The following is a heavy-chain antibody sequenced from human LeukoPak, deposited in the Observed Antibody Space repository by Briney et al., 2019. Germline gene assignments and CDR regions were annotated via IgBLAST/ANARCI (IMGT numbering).Heavy chain of an antibody. CDR3: ARDHYYYDSSGYYY. D-gene: IGHD3-22*01. V-gene: IGHV3-30*04. J-gene: IGHJ4*02. CDR1: GFTFSSHA. Sequence: QPGGSLLLSCAASGFTFSSHAMHGGRQAPGKGLEGVAVISYDGSNKYYADSVKGRFTISRDNAKNSLYLQMNSLRAEDTAVYYCARDHYYYDSSGYYYWGQGTLVTVSS. CDR2: ISYDGSNK.